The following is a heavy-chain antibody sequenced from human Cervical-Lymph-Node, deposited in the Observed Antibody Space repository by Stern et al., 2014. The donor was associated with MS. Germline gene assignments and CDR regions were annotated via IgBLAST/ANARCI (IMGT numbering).Heavy chain of an antibody. CDR2: IIPVLGRP. D-gene: IGHD1-14*01. CDR1: GDTFNSYS. Sequence: QVQLLQPGAEVKKPGSSVKVSCKASGDTFNSYSINWVRQAPGQRLEWMGRIIPVLGRPKYGQKFQGRVTISADKSTSTVNMEVSSLRSEDTAVYYCARDDPDRTANYYAMDVWGQGTTVIVSS. V-gene: IGHV1-69*04. CDR3: ARDDPDRTANYYAMDV. J-gene: IGHJ6*02.